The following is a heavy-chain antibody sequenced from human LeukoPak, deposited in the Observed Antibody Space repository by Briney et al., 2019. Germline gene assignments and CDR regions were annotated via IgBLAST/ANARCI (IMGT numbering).Heavy chain of an antibody. CDR1: GFTFSSYA. D-gene: IGHD6-19*01. Sequence: PGRSRRRSCAASGFTFSSYAMHWLLQAPGKGAGWVAVISYDGSNKYYADCVKGRFTISRDNSKNTLYLQMNSLRAEDTAVYYCARKEKSYSSGWYYFDYWGQGTLVTVSS. CDR2: ISYDGSNK. J-gene: IGHJ4*02. CDR3: ARKEKSYSSGWYYFDY. V-gene: IGHV3-30*01.